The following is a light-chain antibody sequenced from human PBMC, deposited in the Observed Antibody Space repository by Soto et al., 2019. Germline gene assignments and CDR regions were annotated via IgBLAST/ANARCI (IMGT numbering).Light chain of an antibody. CDR3: ISYTSNNTYV. J-gene: IGLJ1*01. Sequence: QSALTQPASVSGSPGQAITISCSGTSSDVGAFNYVSWYQQHPGKAPKLMIYDVSNRPSGVSNRFSGSKSGNTASLTISGLWAEDEADYYCISYTSNNTYVFGTGIKVTVL. CDR1: SSDVGAFNY. V-gene: IGLV2-14*03. CDR2: DVS.